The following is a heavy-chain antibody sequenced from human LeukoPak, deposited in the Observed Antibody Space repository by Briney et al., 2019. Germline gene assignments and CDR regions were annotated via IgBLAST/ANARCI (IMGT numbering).Heavy chain of an antibody. D-gene: IGHD4/OR15-4a*01. CDR3: TRDPDSTNFCYFDL. V-gene: IGHV4-59*01. J-gene: IGHJ2*01. Sequence: SETLSLTCTVSGGSISGYYWSWIRQPPGKGLEWIGYIYYSGSTNYNPSLKSRVTISVDTSKNHFSLRLSSVTAADTAVYYCTRDPDSTNFCYFDLWGLGTLVTVS. CDR2: IYYSGST. CDR1: GGSISGYY.